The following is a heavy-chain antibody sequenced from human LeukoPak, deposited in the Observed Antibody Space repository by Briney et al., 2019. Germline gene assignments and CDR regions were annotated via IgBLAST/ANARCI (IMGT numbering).Heavy chain of an antibody. Sequence: SETLSLTCAVSGGSISSSNWWSLVRQPPGEGLEWIGEIYHSGSTNYNPSLKSRVTISVDKSKNQFSLKLSSVTAADTAVYYCARDIRWMLDYGMDVWGQGTTVTVSS. CDR2: IYHSGST. D-gene: IGHD2-8*01. CDR1: GGSISSSNW. J-gene: IGHJ6*02. CDR3: ARDIRWMLDYGMDV. V-gene: IGHV4-4*02.